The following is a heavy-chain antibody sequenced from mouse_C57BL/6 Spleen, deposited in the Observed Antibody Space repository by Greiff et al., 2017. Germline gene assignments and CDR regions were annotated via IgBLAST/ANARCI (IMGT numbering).Heavy chain of an antibody. CDR2: IYPRSGNT. J-gene: IGHJ4*01. Sequence: QVQLQQSGAELARPGASVKLSCKASGYTFTSYGISWVKQRTGQGLEWIGEIYPRSGNTNYNEKFKGKATLTADKSSSTAYMELRSLTSEASAVDFCARGGDDYDHYYAMDYWGQGTSVTFSS. CDR1: GYTFTSYG. V-gene: IGHV1-81*01. D-gene: IGHD2-4*01. CDR3: ARGGDDYDHYYAMDY.